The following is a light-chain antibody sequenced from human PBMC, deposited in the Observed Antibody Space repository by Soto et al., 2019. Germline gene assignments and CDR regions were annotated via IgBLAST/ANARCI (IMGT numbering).Light chain of an antibody. V-gene: IGKV3-15*01. Sequence: EIVMTQSPATLSVSPGEPATLSCTASQSVSYNLAWYQQKPGQGPRLLIYGAFTRATGIPARFSGSGSGTDVNLIIGILQSEEFAVYYCQQYKNWPPLTFGGGTNVEIK. J-gene: IGKJ4*01. CDR3: QQYKNWPPLT. CDR1: QSVSYN. CDR2: GAF.